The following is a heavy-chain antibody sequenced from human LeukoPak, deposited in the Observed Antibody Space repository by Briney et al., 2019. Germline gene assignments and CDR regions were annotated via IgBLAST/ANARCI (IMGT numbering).Heavy chain of an antibody. J-gene: IGHJ4*02. V-gene: IGHV4-59*08. D-gene: IGHD3-22*01. Sequence: SETLSLTCTVSGGSISGFYWSWIRQPPGKGLEWIGYIYYSGSTNYNPSLKSRVTISVDTSKNQFSLKLSSVAAADTALYYCARSDSSGYYYGVRSFAWAYWGQGTLVTVSS. CDR3: ARSDSSGYYYGVRSFAWAY. CDR1: GGSISGFY. CDR2: IYYSGST.